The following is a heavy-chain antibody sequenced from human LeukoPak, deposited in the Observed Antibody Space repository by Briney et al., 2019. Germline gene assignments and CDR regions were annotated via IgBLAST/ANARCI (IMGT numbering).Heavy chain of an antibody. V-gene: IGHV3-53*01. CDR1: GFTVSSNY. CDR2: IYSGGST. CDR3: ARAYGDYPNVDAFDI. Sequence: GGSLRLSCAASGFTVSSNYMSWVRQAPGKGLEWVSVIYSGGSTYYADSVKGRFTISRDNSKNTLYLQMNSLRAEDTAVYYCARAYGDYPNVDAFDIWGQGTMVTVSS. D-gene: IGHD4-17*01. J-gene: IGHJ3*02.